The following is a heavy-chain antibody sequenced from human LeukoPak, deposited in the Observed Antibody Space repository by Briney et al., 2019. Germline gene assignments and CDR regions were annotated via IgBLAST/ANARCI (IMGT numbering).Heavy chain of an antibody. CDR3: AKVHEVRYYYGMGV. CDR2: ISGSGGST. Sequence: GGSLRLSCAASGFTFSSYAMSWVRQAPGKGLEWVSAISGSGGSTYYADSVKGRFTISRDNSKNTLYLQMNSLRAEDTAVYYCAKVHEVRYYYGMGVWGQGTTVTVSS. V-gene: IGHV3-23*01. CDR1: GFTFSSYA. D-gene: IGHD3-10*01. J-gene: IGHJ6*02.